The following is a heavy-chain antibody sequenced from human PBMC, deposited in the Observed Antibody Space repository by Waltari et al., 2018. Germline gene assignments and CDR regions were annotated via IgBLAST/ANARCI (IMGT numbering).Heavy chain of an antibody. CDR2: IFHNGLS. CDR1: NYSISRGFY. J-gene: IGHJ4*02. V-gene: IGHV4-38-2*01. Sequence: QVHLQESGPGLVKPPETLSLTCAAPNYSISRGFYWACVRQPPGGGLEWIGSIFHNGLSYYNPSLRSRVIMSVDTSKNQLSRRLNSVTATDAAVYSCARNNRGAGAFDFWGQGILVTVSS. D-gene: IGHD3-10*01. CDR3: ARNNRGAGAFDF.